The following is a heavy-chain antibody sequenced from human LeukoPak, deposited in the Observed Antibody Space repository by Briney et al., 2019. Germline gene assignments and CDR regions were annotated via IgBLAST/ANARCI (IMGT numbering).Heavy chain of an antibody. V-gene: IGHV3-30*09. CDR1: GFTFCSYG. D-gene: IGHD3-10*01. CDR3: ARGGLWFGVLLNFFDY. J-gene: IGHJ4*02. Sequence: SGGSLRLSCAASGFTFCSYGMCWVRQTPDKGLEWVAVISYDGNNKYYGDSVKGRFAISRDNSKNTLYLQMNSLRVEDTAVYYCARGGLWFGVLLNFFDYWGQGTLVTVSS. CDR2: ISYDGNNK.